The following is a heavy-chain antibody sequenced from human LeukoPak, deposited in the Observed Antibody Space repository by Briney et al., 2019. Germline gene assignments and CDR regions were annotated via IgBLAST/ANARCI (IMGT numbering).Heavy chain of an antibody. J-gene: IGHJ4*02. CDR3: ARRPDGYAYGLDY. CDR2: ISSSDSTV. V-gene: IGHV3-11*01. CDR1: GFTFSDYY. D-gene: IGHD5-18*01. Sequence: GGSLRLSCSASGFTFSDYYMSWVRQTPGKGLEWLSYISSSDSTVYYADAVKGRFTVSRDNAKNSLHLQMSSLRPEDTAVYYCARRPDGYAYGLDYWGQGTLVTVSS.